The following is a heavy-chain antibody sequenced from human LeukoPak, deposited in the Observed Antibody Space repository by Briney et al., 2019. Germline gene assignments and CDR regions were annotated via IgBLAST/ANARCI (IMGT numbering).Heavy chain of an antibody. V-gene: IGHV3-21*04. D-gene: IGHD1-26*01. CDR1: GFTFSSYN. CDR2: ISSSSLYI. Sequence: GGSLRLSCATFGFTFSSYNMNWVRQAPGKGLEWVSSISSSSLYIYYADSVRGRFTISRDNAKNSLYLQMNSLRAEDTAVYYCAKDYLVGATVNWFDPWGQGTLVTVSS. J-gene: IGHJ5*02. CDR3: AKDYLVGATVNWFDP.